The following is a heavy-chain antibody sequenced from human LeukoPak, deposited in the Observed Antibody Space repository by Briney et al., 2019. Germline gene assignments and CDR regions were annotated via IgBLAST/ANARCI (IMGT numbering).Heavy chain of an antibody. J-gene: IGHJ4*02. V-gene: IGHV3-48*03. CDR1: GFTFSSYE. CDR2: ISSSGSTI. D-gene: IGHD3-9*01. CDR3: AGDILTGYYGDY. Sequence: GGSLRLSCAASGFTFSSYEMNWVRQAPGKGLEWVSYISSSGSTIYYADSVKGRFTISRDNAKNSPYLQMNSLRAEDTAVYYCAGDILTGYYGDYWGQGTLVTVSS.